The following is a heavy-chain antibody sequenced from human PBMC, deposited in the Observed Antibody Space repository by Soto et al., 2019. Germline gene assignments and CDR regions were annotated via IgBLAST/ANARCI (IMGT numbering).Heavy chain of an antibody. V-gene: IGHV1-69*13. CDR3: ARCNIYYDSSGYYPVYYYGMDV. J-gene: IGHJ6*02. D-gene: IGHD3-22*01. CDR2: IIPIFGTA. CDR1: GGTFSSYA. Sequence: SVKVSCKASGGTFSSYAISWVRQAPGQGLEWMGGIIPIFGTANYAQKFQGRVTITADESTSTAYMELSSLRSEDTAVYYCARCNIYYDSSGYYPVYYYGMDVWGQGTTVTVSS.